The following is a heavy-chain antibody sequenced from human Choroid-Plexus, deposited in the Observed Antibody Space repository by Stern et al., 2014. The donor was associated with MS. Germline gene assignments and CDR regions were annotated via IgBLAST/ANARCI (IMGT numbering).Heavy chain of an antibody. V-gene: IGHV3-30*18. J-gene: IGHJ4*02. Sequence: MQLVESGGGVAQPGRPLILSCAASGFTFSNFVMHWVRQAPGKGLEWVALISYDGSDKYYADSVKGRFTIFRDNSKNTLYMHMNSLRAEDTAVYYCAKDRQWSTYFFDYWGQGSLVTVSS. D-gene: IGHD2-15*01. CDR1: GFTFSNFV. CDR3: AKDRQWSTYFFDY. CDR2: ISYDGSDK.